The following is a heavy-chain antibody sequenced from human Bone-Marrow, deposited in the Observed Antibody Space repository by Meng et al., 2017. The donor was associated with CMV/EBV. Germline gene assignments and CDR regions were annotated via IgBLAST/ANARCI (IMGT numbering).Heavy chain of an antibody. D-gene: IGHD3-10*01. CDR3: ARELSWFGEFGLDV. V-gene: IGHV3-7*01. Sequence: GESLKISCAASGFTFSSYWMSWVRQAPGKGLEWVANIKQDGSEKYYVDSVKGRFTISRDNAKNSLYLQMNSLRAEDTAVYYCARELSWFGEFGLDVWGQGTTVTVSS. CDR2: IKQDGSEK. CDR1: GFTFSSYW. J-gene: IGHJ6*02.